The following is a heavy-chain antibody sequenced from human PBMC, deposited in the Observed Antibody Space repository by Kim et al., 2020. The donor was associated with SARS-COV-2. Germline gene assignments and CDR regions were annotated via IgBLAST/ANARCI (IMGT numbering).Heavy chain of an antibody. J-gene: IGHJ4*02. V-gene: IGHV3-33*01. Sequence: GGSLRLSCAASGFTFSSYGMHWVRQAPGKGLEWVAVMWYDGSNKYYADSVKGRFTISRDNSKNTLYLQMNSLRAEDTAVYYCARVRGYDFWSGYYDYWGQGTLVTVSS. CDR2: MWYDGSNK. CDR1: GFTFSSYG. CDR3: ARVRGYDFWSGYYDY. D-gene: IGHD3-3*01.